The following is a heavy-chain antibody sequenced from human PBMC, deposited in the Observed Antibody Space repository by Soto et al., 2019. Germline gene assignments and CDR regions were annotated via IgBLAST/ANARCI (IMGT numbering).Heavy chain of an antibody. D-gene: IGHD3-10*01. V-gene: IGHV3-30*04. CDR2: ISYDGNNK. CDR3: AVGYGSGSYFVY. CDR1: GFTFSSFA. J-gene: IGHJ4*02. Sequence: QVQLVESGGGVVQPGRSLRLSCAASGFTFSSFAMHWVRQAPGKGLEWVAVISYDGNNKYYADSVKGRFTISRDNSKDTLYLQMNSLRAEDTAVYYCAVGYGSGSYFVYWGQGTLVTVSS.